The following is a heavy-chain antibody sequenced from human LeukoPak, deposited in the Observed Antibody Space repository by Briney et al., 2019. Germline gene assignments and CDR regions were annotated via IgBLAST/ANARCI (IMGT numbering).Heavy chain of an antibody. J-gene: IGHJ5*02. CDR2: IYYSGST. D-gene: IGHD1-14*01. Sequence: PSETLSLTCTVSGGSISSSSYYWGWIRQPPGKGLEWIGYIYYSGSTNYNPSLKSRVTISVDTSKNQFSLKLSSVTAADTAVYYCARNHVDWFDPWGQGTLVTVSS. CDR1: GGSISSSSYY. CDR3: ARNHVDWFDP. V-gene: IGHV4-61*05.